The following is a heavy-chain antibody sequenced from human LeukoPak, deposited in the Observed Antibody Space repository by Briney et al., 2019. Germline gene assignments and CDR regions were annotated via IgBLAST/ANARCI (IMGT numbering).Heavy chain of an antibody. CDR1: GFTFSTYR. Sequence: PGGSLRLSCAASGFTFSTYRMNWVRQGPGKGLECLSYISSGSNTIFYADSVKGRFTISRDNAKNSLFLQVNSLRDEDTAVYYCARGSYYAPYYFDYWGQGTLVTVSS. CDR3: ARGSYYAPYYFDY. V-gene: IGHV3-48*02. D-gene: IGHD1-26*01. CDR2: ISSGSNTI. J-gene: IGHJ4*02.